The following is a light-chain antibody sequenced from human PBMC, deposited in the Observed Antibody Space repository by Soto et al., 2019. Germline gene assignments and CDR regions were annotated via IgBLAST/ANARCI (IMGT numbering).Light chain of an antibody. CDR3: QQRGISPRYT. CDR2: GAS. CDR1: QSVSSSY. V-gene: IGKV3-20*01. J-gene: IGKJ2*01. Sequence: EIVLTQSPGTLSLSPGERATLSCRASQSVSSSYLAWYQHKPGQAPRLLIYGASTRATGIPDRFSGSGSGTDFTLTISRLEPEDFAVYYCQQRGISPRYTFGQGTKLEIK.